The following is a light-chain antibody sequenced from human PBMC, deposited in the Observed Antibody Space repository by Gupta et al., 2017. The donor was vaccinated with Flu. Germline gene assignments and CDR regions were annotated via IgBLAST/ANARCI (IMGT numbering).Light chain of an antibody. Sequence: DIQMTQSPSSLSASVGDRVTITCRASRGIRNGLAWYQQKPGKAPNRLIYAASTLQPGVPSRFSGSGFGTEFTLTISSLQPEDFATYYCLQDNSFRTFGQGTKVEIK. CDR1: RGIRNG. CDR2: AAS. J-gene: IGKJ1*01. V-gene: IGKV1-17*01. CDR3: LQDNSFRT.